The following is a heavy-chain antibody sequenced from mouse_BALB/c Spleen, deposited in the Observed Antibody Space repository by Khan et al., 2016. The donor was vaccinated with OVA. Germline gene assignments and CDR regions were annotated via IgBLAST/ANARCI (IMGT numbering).Heavy chain of an antibody. CDR2: INPTSGYT. CDR1: GYTFSSYW. Sequence: VQQSGAEQAKPGASVKMSCKTSGYTFSSYWMHWVKQRPGQGLEWIGYINPTSGYTEYNEKFKDKATLSADKSSSTAYMQLTSLTSEDSAVYYCARDRIDYWGQGTTLTVSS. CDR3: ARDRIDY. V-gene: IGHV1-7*01. J-gene: IGHJ2*01.